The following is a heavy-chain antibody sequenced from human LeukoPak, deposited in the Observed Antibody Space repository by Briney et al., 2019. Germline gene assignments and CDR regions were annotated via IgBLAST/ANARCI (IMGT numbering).Heavy chain of an antibody. J-gene: IGHJ4*02. Sequence: ASVKVSCKASGYTFTSYGISWVRQAPGQGLEWMGWISAYNGNTNYAQKLQGRVTMTTDTSTSTAYMEPRSLRSDDTAVYYCARARCSSGGSCYFDYWGQGTLVTVSS. D-gene: IGHD2-15*01. CDR1: GYTFTSYG. CDR2: ISAYNGNT. CDR3: ARARCSSGGSCYFDY. V-gene: IGHV1-18*01.